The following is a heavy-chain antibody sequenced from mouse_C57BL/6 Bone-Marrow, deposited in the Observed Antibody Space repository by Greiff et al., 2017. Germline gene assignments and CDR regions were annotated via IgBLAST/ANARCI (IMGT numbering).Heavy chain of an antibody. J-gene: IGHJ1*03. Sequence: VQLQQSGPELVKPGDSVKISCKASGYSFTGYFMNWVMQSHGKSLEWIGRINPYNGDTFYNQKFKGKDTLTVDKSSSTAHMELRSLTSEDSAVYYCARSYYGSSYWYFDVWGTGTTVTVSS. V-gene: IGHV1-20*01. CDR1: GYSFTGYF. D-gene: IGHD1-1*01. CDR2: INPYNGDT. CDR3: ARSYYGSSYWYFDV.